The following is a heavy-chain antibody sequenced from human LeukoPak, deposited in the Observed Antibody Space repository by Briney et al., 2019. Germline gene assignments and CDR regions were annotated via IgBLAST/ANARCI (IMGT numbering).Heavy chain of an antibody. CDR2: ISSSGSTI. CDR3: ARDEVGVTTEFDY. CDR1: GFTFSSYE. J-gene: IGHJ4*02. Sequence: GGSLRLSCAASGFTFSSYEMNWVGRAPGKGLEWVSYISSSGSTIYYADSVKGRFTISRDNAKNSLNLQMNSLRAEDTAVYYCARDEVGVTTEFDYWGQGTVVTVSS. D-gene: IGHD1-26*01. V-gene: IGHV3-48*03.